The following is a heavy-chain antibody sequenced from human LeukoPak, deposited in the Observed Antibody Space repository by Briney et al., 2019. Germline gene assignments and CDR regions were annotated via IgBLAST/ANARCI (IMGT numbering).Heavy chain of an antibody. CDR2: IIPILGIA. CDR1: GGTFTIYA. Sequence: TSVTVSFTSSGGTFTIYAISWVRQAPGQGLEWMGRIIPILGIANYPQKFQGRVTITADKSTSTAYMELSSLRSEDTAVYYCARASRDTAMVGDYWGQGTLVTVSS. CDR3: ARASRDTAMVGDY. V-gene: IGHV1-69*04. D-gene: IGHD5-18*01. J-gene: IGHJ4*02.